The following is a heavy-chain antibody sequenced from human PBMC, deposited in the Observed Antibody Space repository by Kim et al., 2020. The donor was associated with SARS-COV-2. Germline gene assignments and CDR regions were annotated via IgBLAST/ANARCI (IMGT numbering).Heavy chain of an antibody. J-gene: IGHJ6*02. CDR3: ARALGMTTVTTVYYYYGMDV. Sequence: RFTISRDTAKNSLYLQMSSLRAEDTAVYYCARALGMTTVTTVYYYYGMDVWGQGTTVTVSS. D-gene: IGHD4-17*01. V-gene: IGHV3-7*04.